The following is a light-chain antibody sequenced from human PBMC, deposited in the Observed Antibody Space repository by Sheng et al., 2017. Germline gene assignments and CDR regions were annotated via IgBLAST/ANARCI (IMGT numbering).Light chain of an antibody. J-gene: IGKJ4*01. V-gene: IGKV3D-20*01. CDR1: QHVSSSF. CDR2: DAS. Sequence: EVVLTQSPATLSLSPGEGVTLFCGASQHVSSSFLAWYQQKPGLAPRLLIYDASTRATGIPDRFSGSGSGTEFTLTISRLEPDDCAVYFCQQYGTSPLTFGGGTKVEIK. CDR3: QQYGTSPLT.